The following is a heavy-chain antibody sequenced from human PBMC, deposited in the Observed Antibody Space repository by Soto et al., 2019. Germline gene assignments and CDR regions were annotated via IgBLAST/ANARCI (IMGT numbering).Heavy chain of an antibody. CDR1: GGSFSGYY. CDR2: INHSGST. J-gene: IGHJ4*02. Sequence: SETLSLTCAVYGGSFSGYYWSLIRQPPGKGLEWIGEINHSGSTNYNPSLKSRVTISVDTSKNQFSLKLSSVTAADTAVYYCAGVWFGRSGDYWGQGILVTVSS. D-gene: IGHD3-10*01. V-gene: IGHV4-34*01. CDR3: AGVWFGRSGDY.